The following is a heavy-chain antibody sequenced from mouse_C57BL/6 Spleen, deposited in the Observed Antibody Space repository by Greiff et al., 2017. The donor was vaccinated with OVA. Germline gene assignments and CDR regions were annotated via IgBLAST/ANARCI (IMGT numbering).Heavy chain of an antibody. CDR3: ARDYYGSSYIPRDV. D-gene: IGHD1-1*01. CDR1: GYAFSSSW. V-gene: IGHV1-82*01. J-gene: IGHJ1*03. Sequence: QVQLKESGPELVKPGASVKISCKASGYAFSSSWMNWVKQRPGKGLEWIGRIYPGDGDTNYNGKFKGKATLTADKSSSTAYMQLSSLTSEDSAVYFCARDYYGSSYIPRDVWGTGTTVTVSS. CDR2: IYPGDGDT.